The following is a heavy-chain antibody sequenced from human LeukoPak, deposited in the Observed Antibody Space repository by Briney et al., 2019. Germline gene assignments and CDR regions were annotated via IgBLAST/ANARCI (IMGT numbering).Heavy chain of an antibody. V-gene: IGHV4-59*01. CDR2: IYYSGST. CDR3: ARDRGVYYDILTGYITLGYFDY. Sequence: SETLSLTCTVSGGSISSYYWSWIRQPPGKGLEWIGYIYYSGSTNYNPSLKSRVTISVDTSKNQFSLKLSSVTAADTAVYYCARDRGVYYDILTGYITLGYFDYWGQGNLVTVSS. CDR1: GGSISSYY. D-gene: IGHD3-9*01. J-gene: IGHJ4*02.